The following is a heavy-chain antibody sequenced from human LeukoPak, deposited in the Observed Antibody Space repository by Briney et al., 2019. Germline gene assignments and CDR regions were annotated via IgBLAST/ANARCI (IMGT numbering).Heavy chain of an antibody. D-gene: IGHD3-3*01. J-gene: IGHJ6*03. CDR2: IYYSGST. CDR1: GGSIRSTSYY. V-gene: IGHV4-39*01. Sequence: SETLSLTCTVSGGSIRSTSYYWGWIRQPPGKGLEWIGSIYYSGSTYYNPSLKSRVTISVDTSKNQFSLKLSSVTAADTAVYYCGRLFYDFWSGHYYYHMDVWGKGTTVTVSS. CDR3: GRLFYDFWSGHYYYHMDV.